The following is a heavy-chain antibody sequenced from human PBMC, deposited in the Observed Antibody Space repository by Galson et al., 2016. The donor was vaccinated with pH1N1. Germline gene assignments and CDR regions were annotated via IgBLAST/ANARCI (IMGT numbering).Heavy chain of an antibody. J-gene: IGHJ4*02. CDR3: ARLDYGDYSGYFEY. V-gene: IGHV2-70*01. CDR2: IDWDDDK. D-gene: IGHD4-17*01. CDR1: GFSLSTSGMC. Sequence: PALVKPTRTLTLTCTFSGFSLSTSGMCVSWIRQPPGKALEWLALIDWDDDKYYSTSLKTRLTISKDTSKNQVVLTMTNMDPVDTATYYCARLDYGDYSGYFEYWGQGTLVTVSS.